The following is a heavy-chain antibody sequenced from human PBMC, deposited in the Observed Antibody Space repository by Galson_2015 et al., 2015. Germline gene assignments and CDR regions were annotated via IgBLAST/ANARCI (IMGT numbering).Heavy chain of an antibody. Sequence: SVKVSCKASGGTFSANNISWLRQAPGQGLEWMGRIIPLLSKTDYAQKLKGRVTITADRSTNTAYMELTGLTSDDTAVYYCATSGQALVPNGFDPWGQGILVIVSS. CDR3: ATSGQALVPNGFDP. V-gene: IGHV1-69*02. CDR2: IIPLLSKT. CDR1: GGTFSANN. D-gene: IGHD5-12*01. J-gene: IGHJ5*02.